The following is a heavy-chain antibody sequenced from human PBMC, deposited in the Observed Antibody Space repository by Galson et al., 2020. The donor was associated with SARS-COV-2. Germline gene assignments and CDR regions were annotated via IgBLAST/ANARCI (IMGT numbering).Heavy chain of an antibody. CDR2: ISYDGSNK. V-gene: IGHV3-30*18. D-gene: IGHD6-19*01. CDR3: AKDPIAVAGPIDY. J-gene: IGHJ4*02. Sequence: APGKGLEWVAVISYDGSNKYYADSVKGRFTISRDNSKNTLYLQMNSLRAEDTAVYYCAKDPIAVAGPIDYWGQGTLVTVSS.